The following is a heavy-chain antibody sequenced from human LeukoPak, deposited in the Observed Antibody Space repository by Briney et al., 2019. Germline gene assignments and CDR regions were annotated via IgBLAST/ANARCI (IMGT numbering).Heavy chain of an antibody. D-gene: IGHD3-3*01. Sequence: GGSLRLSCAASGFTFSSYSMNWVRQAPGKGLEWVSSIGSSSSYIYYADSVKGRFTISRDNAKNSLYLQMNSLRAEDTAVYYCARDPITIFGVVDYWGQGTLVTVSS. CDR3: ARDPITIFGVVDY. CDR2: IGSSSSYI. V-gene: IGHV3-21*01. J-gene: IGHJ4*02. CDR1: GFTFSSYS.